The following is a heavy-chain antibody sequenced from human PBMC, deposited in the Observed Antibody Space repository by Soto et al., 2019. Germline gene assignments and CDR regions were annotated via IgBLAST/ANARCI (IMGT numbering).Heavy chain of an antibody. Sequence: ASVKVSCKPSEYTFTYYAMHWVRQSPGQRLEWMGWINAGNGNTTYSQKFQGRVTITRDTSASTAYMELSSLRSEDTAVYYCARAVAVPADFDYWGQGTLVTVSS. CDR1: EYTFTYYA. CDR3: ARAVAVPADFDY. D-gene: IGHD6-19*01. J-gene: IGHJ4*02. V-gene: IGHV1-3*01. CDR2: INAGNGNT.